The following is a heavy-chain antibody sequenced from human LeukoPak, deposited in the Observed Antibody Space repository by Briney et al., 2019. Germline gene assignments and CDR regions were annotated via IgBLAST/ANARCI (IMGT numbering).Heavy chain of an antibody. CDR3: AKDTGSYNWNYCDY. Sequence: PGRSLRLSCAASGFTLDDYAMHWVRQAPGKGLEWVSGISWNSGSIGYADSVKGRFTISRDNAKKSLFPQMNSLRAEDTALYYCAKDTGSYNWNYCDYWGQGTLVTVSS. V-gene: IGHV3-9*01. D-gene: IGHD1-7*01. CDR2: ISWNSGSI. J-gene: IGHJ4*02. CDR1: GFTLDDYA.